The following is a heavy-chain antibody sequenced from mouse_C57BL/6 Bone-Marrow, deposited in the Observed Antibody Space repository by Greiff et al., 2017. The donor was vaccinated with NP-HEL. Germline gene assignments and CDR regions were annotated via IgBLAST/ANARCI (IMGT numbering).Heavy chain of an antibody. J-gene: IGHJ3*01. V-gene: IGHV5-4*01. CDR3: ARDNDYGGAWFAY. D-gene: IGHD2-4*01. CDR2: ISDGGSYT. CDR1: GFTFSSYA. Sequence: EVKLVESGGGLVKPGGSLKLSCAASGFTFSSYAMSWVRQTPEKRLEWVATISDGGSYTYYPDNVKGRFTISRDNAKNNLYLQMGHLKSEDTAMYYWARDNDYGGAWFAYRGQGTLVTVSA.